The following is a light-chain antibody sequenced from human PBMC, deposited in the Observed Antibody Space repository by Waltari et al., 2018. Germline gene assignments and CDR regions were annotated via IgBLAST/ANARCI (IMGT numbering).Light chain of an antibody. V-gene: IGLV1-40*01. CDR1: RSNIGAGYH. CDR3: QSYDNYLRGSYIV. J-gene: IGLJ2*01. CDR2: GDN. Sequence: RSNIGAGYHLHWYQQLPGTAPRPLIYGDNTRPSGVPDRFPASKSGASASLAITGLQAEDEGDYYCQSYDNYLRGSYIVFGGGTKLTVL.